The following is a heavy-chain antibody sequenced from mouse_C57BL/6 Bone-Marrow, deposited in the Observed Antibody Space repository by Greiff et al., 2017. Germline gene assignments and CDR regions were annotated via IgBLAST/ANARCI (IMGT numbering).Heavy chain of an antibody. CDR1: GFNIKDDY. J-gene: IGHJ3*01. CDR2: IDPENGDT. V-gene: IGHV14-4*01. D-gene: IGHD2-4*01. Sequence: VQLQQSGAELVRPGASVKLSCTASGFNIKDDYMHWVKQRPEQGLEWIGWIDPENGDTEYASKFQGKATITADTSSNTAYLQLSSLTSEDTAVYYCTAPYEYEGGLFAYWGQGTLVTVSA. CDR3: TAPYEYEGGLFAY.